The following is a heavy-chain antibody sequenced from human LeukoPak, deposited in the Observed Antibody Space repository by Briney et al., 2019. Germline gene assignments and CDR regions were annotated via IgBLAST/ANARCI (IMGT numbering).Heavy chain of an antibody. D-gene: IGHD2-2*01. CDR1: GGSISSSNW. CDR3: ARPAGRGSSTSCLFCFDP. J-gene: IGHJ5*02. V-gene: IGHV4-4*02. CDR2: IYHSGST. Sequence: EASETLSLTCAVSGGSISSSNWWSWVRQPPGKGLEWIGEIYHSGSTNYNPSLKSRVTISVDKSKNQFSLKLSSVTAADTAVYYCARPAGRGSSTSCLFCFDPWGQGTLVTVSS.